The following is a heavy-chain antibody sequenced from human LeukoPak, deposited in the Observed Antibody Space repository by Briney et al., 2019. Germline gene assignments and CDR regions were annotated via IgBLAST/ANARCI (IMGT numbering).Heavy chain of an antibody. D-gene: IGHD2/OR15-2a*01. CDR1: GFTFTNDF. CDR3: ARERVTTTSFDY. V-gene: IGHV3-7*01. CDR2: MRVDGTDI. J-gene: IGHJ4*02. Sequence: GGSLRLSCAASGFTFTNDFMTWVRQAPGKGLEWVANMRVDGTDIHYVDSVKGRFTISRDNAKNSLYLLMNNLRVEDTAVYYCARERVTTTSFDYWGQGVLVTVSS.